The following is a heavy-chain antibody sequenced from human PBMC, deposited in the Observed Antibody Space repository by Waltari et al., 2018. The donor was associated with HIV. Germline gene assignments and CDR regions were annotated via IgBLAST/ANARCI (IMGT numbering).Heavy chain of an antibody. CDR1: RFTLTAYH. CDR3: ARDWWQLPSGGYFFDY. V-gene: IGHV1-2*02. D-gene: IGHD2-15*01. J-gene: IGHJ4*02. CDR2: INPKSGVT. Sequence: QVQLVQSGAEVKKPGASVKVSCTAPRFTLTAYHVHWVRQAPGQGLEWMGWINPKSGVTHFSQNFQGRINMTRDTSIKTAYLELSRLQSDDTAVYYCARDWWQLPSGGYFFDYWGQGTLVTVSS.